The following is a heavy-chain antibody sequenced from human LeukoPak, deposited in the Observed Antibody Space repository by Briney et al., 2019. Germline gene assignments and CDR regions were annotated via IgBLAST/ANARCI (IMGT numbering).Heavy chain of an antibody. CDR3: ARDRDGDYVYYYYGMDV. D-gene: IGHD4-17*01. CDR2: IIPILGIA. Sequence: SVKVSCRASGGTFSSYTISWVRQAPGQGLEWMGRIIPILGIANYAQKFQGRVTITADKSTSTAYMELSSLRSEDTAVYYCARDRDGDYVYYYYGMDVWGQGTTVTVSS. J-gene: IGHJ6*02. CDR1: GGTFSSYT. V-gene: IGHV1-69*04.